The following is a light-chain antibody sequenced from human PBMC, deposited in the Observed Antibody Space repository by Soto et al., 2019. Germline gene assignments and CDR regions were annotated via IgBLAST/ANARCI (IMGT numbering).Light chain of an antibody. CDR3: QHYNNWPPLT. V-gene: IGKV3-15*01. J-gene: IGKJ4*02. CDR2: GAS. CDR1: QSVSSN. Sequence: EIVMTQSPATLSVSPGERATLSCRASQSVSSNLAWYQQKHGQAPRLLIYGASTRATGIRVSVSGSGSGTEFTLTISSLQSEDFAVYYCQHYNNWPPLTFGGGTKVEIK.